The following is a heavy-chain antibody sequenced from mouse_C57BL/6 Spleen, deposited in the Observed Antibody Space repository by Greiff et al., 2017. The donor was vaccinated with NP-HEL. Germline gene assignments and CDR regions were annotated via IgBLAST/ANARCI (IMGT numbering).Heavy chain of an antibody. J-gene: IGHJ2*01. CDR1: GYAFTNYL. D-gene: IGHD3-3*01. CDR3: ARWTLCYFDY. V-gene: IGHV1-54*01. CDR2: INPGSGGT. Sequence: VQLQQSGAELVRPGTSVKVSCKASGYAFTNYLIEWVKQRPGQGLEWIGVINPGSGGTNYNEKFKGKATLTADKSSSTAYMQLSSLTSEDSAVYFCARWTLCYFDYWGQGTTLTVSS.